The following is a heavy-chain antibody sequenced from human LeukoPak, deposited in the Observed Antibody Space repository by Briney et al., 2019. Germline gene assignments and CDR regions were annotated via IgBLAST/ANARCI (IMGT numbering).Heavy chain of an antibody. V-gene: IGHV3-23*01. CDR3: AKPDYYSGSYFSAFDI. CDR2: ISGSGGST. CDR1: GFTFSSYA. D-gene: IGHD1-26*01. Sequence: GGPLRLSCAVSGFTFSSYAMSWVRQAPGKGLEWVSAISGSGGSTYYADSVKGRFTISRDNSKNTLYLQMNSLRAEDTAVYYCAKPDYYSGSYFSAFDIWGQGTMVTVSS. J-gene: IGHJ3*02.